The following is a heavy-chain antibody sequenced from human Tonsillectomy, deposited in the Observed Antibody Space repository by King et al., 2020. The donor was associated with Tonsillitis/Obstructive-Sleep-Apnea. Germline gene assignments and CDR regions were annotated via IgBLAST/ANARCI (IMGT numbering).Heavy chain of an antibody. V-gene: IGHV1-24*01. CDR1: GYTLTELS. D-gene: IGHD3-10*01. J-gene: IGHJ4*02. Sequence: QLVQSGAEVKKPGASVKVSCKVSGYTLTELSMHLVRQAPGKGLEWMGGVDPEDGETIYAQKFQGRVTMTEDTSTDTAYMELSSLRSEDTAVYYCATDPPEITMVQGVIITVPRLDYWGQGTLVTVSS. CDR2: VDPEDGET. CDR3: ATDPPEITMVQGVIITVPRLDY.